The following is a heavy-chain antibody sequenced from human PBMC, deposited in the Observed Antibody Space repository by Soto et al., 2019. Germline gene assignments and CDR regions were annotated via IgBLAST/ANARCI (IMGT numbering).Heavy chain of an antibody. CDR3: AKIIYDFWSGPILTNYYYYGMDV. V-gene: IGHV3-48*03. Sequence: PGGSLRLSCAASGFTFSSYEMNWVRQAPGKGLEWVSYISSSGSTIYYADSVKGRFTISRDNAKNSLYLQMNSLRAEDTAVYYCAKIIYDFWSGPILTNYYYYGMDVWGQGTTVTVS. CDR1: GFTFSSYE. D-gene: IGHD3-3*01. J-gene: IGHJ6*02. CDR2: ISSSGSTI.